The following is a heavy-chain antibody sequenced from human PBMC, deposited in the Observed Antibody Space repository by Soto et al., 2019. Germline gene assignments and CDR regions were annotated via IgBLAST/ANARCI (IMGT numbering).Heavy chain of an antibody. CDR3: ASGSPQLWSLDS. D-gene: IGHD3-10*01. CDR2: IIPIIGIP. Sequence: QVQLVQSGAEVRQPGSSVKVSCEASGGTFSTSSMSWVRQAPGQGLEWMGRIIPIIGIPHYAQRFQGRVAISADGSTNTAYMHLSSLTSEDSAIFYCASGSPQLWSLDSWGQGTLVTVSS. V-gene: IGHV1-69*02. J-gene: IGHJ4*02. CDR1: GGTFSTSS.